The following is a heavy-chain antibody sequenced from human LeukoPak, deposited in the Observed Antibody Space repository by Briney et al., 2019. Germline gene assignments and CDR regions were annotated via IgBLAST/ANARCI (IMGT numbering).Heavy chain of an antibody. CDR1: GFTFSSYW. Sequence: PGWSLTLSCAASGFTFSSYWMSWVRQAPGKGLEWVANIKQDGSEKYYVDSVKGRFTISRDNAKNSLYLQMNSLRAEDTAVYYCARDSAAYGFGEAYDYWGQGTLVTVSS. V-gene: IGHV3-7*01. J-gene: IGHJ4*02. D-gene: IGHD3-10*01. CDR2: IKQDGSEK. CDR3: ARDSAAYGFGEAYDY.